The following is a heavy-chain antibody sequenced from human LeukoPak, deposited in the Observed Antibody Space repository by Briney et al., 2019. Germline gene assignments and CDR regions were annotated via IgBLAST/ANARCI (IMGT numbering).Heavy chain of an antibody. CDR3: ARETYDSSRYYWFDP. J-gene: IGHJ5*02. CDR1: GLTVSSNY. V-gene: IGHV3-53*01. D-gene: IGHD3-22*01. CDR2: IYSGGST. Sequence: GGSLRLSCAASGLTVSSNYMSWVRQAPGKGLEWVSVIYSGGSTYYADSVKDRFTISRDNSKNTLYLQMNSLRAEDTAVYYCARETYDSSRYYWFDPWGQGTLVTVSS.